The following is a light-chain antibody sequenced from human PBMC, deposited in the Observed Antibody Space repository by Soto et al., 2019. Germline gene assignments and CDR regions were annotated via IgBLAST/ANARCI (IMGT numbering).Light chain of an antibody. CDR2: GAS. CDR1: ESITNNY. CDR3: HHYGSSSPYT. V-gene: IGKV3-20*01. Sequence: EIVLMQSPDTLSLSPGERATVSCRASESITNNYLAWYQQKPGQAPRLLLYGASTRPTGIPDRFSGGGSGTAVSLSIDRLEPADFAVYFCHHYGSSSPYTFGQGTKLDIK. J-gene: IGKJ2*01.